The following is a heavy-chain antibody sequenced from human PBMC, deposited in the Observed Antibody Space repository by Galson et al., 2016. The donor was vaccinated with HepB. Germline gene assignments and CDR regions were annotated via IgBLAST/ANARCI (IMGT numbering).Heavy chain of an antibody. Sequence: SLRLSCAASGFALSSHSMSWVRQAPGKGLEWVSYISSASGNIKYADSVKGRFTISRDNARNSLYLQMNSLRDEDTALYYCARSPTAAPGAFDYWGQGTLVTVSS. CDR2: ISSASGNI. D-gene: IGHD6-13*01. V-gene: IGHV3-48*02. J-gene: IGHJ4*02. CDR3: ARSPTAAPGAFDY. CDR1: GFALSSHS.